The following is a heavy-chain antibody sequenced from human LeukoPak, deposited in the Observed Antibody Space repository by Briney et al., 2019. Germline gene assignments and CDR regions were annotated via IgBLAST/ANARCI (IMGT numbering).Heavy chain of an antibody. J-gene: IGHJ4*02. D-gene: IGHD2/OR15-2a*01. CDR2: ITPNIGST. CDR1: GDTFTSYY. V-gene: IGHV1-46*01. Sequence: ASVKVSCKASGDTFTSYYIHWMRQAPGQGLEWLGMITPNIGSTTYAQQFQGRITMTSDKSTSTVYMALSSLRSEDTAVYYCARDPLDYYNRSSFSMWGQGTLVTVSS. CDR3: ARDPLDYYNRSSFSM.